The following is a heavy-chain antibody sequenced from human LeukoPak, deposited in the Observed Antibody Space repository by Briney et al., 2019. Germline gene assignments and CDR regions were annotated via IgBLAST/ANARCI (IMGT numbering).Heavy chain of an antibody. J-gene: IGHJ3*02. V-gene: IGHV3-21*04. CDR1: GFTFSSYS. D-gene: IGHD3-22*01. Sequence: GGSLRLSCAASGFTFSSYSMNWVRQAPGKGLEWVSSISSSSSYIYSADSVKGRFTISRDNSKNTLYLQMNNLRAEDTAVYYCAKQGWGYYDRSGYLNDALDMWGQGTMVTVSS. CDR3: AKQGWGYYDRSGYLNDALDM. CDR2: ISSSSSYI.